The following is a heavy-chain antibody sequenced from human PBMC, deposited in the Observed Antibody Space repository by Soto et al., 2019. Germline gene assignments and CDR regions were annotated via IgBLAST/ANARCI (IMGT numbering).Heavy chain of an antibody. CDR2: INPGNGDT. V-gene: IGHV1-3*01. J-gene: IGHJ6*02. CDR1: GYSFTKYG. CDR3: ARTDCSSTSCYNYYYYCMDV. Sequence: ASVKVSCKTSGYSFTKYGLHWVRQAPGQRLEWMGWINPGNGDTKYSQKFEGRVTITRDTSATTAYMELSSLRSEDSAVFYCARTDCSSTSCYNYYYYCMDVWGQATRGTVS. D-gene: IGHD2-2*01.